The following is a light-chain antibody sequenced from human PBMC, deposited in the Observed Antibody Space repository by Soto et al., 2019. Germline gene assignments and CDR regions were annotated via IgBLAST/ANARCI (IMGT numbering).Light chain of an antibody. CDR3: QRYGTSLPLT. J-gene: IGKJ4*01. Sequence: EIVLTQSPGTLSLSPGDRATLSCRASQSVSSNYLAWYQQKPGQAPRLLIYGASSRATGIPDRFSGSGSGTDFTLTISRLESEDFAVYYCQRYGTSLPLTFGGGTRWIS. V-gene: IGKV3-20*01. CDR1: QSVSSNY. CDR2: GAS.